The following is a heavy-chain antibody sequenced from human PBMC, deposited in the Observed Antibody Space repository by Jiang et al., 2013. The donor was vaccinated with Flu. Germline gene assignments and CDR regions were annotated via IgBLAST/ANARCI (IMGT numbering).Heavy chain of an antibody. V-gene: IGHV1-69*04. Sequence: SGAEVKKPGSSVKVSCKASGGTFSSYAISWVRQAPGQGLEWMGRIIPILGITNYAQKFQGRVTVTADKSTSTAYMELSSLRFEDTAVYYCARDPCSGDCVPFWGQGTLVTVSS. J-gene: IGHJ4*02. CDR2: IIPILGIT. D-gene: IGHD2-21*02. CDR1: GGTFSSYA. CDR3: ARDPCSGDCVPF.